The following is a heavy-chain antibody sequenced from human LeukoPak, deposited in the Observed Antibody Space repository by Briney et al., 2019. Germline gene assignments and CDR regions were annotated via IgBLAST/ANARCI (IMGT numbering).Heavy chain of an antibody. CDR1: RGTFSHYA. V-gene: IGHV1-69*04. D-gene: IGHD3-22*01. J-gene: IGHJ4*02. CDR3: ATSETITADDSSGYYNY. Sequence: ASVKVSRKASRGTFSHYAIRWVRQPPGKGRAWMGRSIPILDIANYAQKFQGRVTITADKSTSTAYRELRSLRSEDTAVYYCATSETITADDSSGYYNYWGQRTLVTVSS. CDR2: SIPILDIA.